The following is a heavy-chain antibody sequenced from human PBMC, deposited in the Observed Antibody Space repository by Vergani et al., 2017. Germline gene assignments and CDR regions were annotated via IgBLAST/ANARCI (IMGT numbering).Heavy chain of an antibody. V-gene: IGHV4-4*07. CDR1: GGSISSYY. J-gene: IGHJ6*02. Sequence: QVQLQESGPGLVKPSETLSLTCTVSGGSISSYYWSWIRQPAGKGLEWIGRIYTSGSTNYNPSLKSRVTISVDTSKNQFSLKLSSVTAADTAVYYCARDVVVPAAMGYYYGMDVWGQGTTVTVSS. CDR2: IYTSGST. CDR3: ARDVVVPAAMGYYYGMDV. D-gene: IGHD2-2*01.